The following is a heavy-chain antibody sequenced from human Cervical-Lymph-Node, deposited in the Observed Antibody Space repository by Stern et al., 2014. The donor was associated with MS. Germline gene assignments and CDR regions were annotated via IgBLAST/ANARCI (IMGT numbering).Heavy chain of an antibody. CDR2: IYTSGST. CDR3: ARDCRLRYFDNYGMDV. J-gene: IGHJ6*02. Sequence: QLQLQESGPGLVKPSQTLSLTCTVSGGSISSGSYYWSWIRQPAGKGLEWIGRIYTSGSTHYNPSLKSRVTISVDTSKNQFSLKLSSVTAADTAVYYCARDCRLRYFDNYGMDVWGQGTTVTVSS. V-gene: IGHV4-61*02. D-gene: IGHD3-9*01. CDR1: GGSISSGSYY.